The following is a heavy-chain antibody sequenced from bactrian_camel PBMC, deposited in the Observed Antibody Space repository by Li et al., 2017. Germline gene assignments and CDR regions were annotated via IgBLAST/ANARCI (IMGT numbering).Heavy chain of an antibody. V-gene: IGHV3S53*01. CDR1: GFTAYKCG. J-gene: IGHJ4*01. CDR2: IHGDGRI. Sequence: HVQLVESGGDTVETGGPLRLSCTVPGFTAYKCGLDWYRQASGKEREWVSSIHGDGRIKYSDSVEGRFTISRDTAKNALHLQMTDLKPEDTAMYYCAADPSRQVSACNLPVSYEYYYWGQGTQVTVS. CDR3: AADPSRQVSACNLPVSYEYYY.